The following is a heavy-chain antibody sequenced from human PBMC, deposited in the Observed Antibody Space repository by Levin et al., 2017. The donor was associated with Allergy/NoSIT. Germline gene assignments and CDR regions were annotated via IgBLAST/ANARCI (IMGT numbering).Heavy chain of an antibody. Sequence: GGSLRLSCAASGFTVSSNYMSWVRQAPGKGLEWVSVIYSGGSTYYADSVKGRFTISRDNSKNTLYLQMNSLRAEDTAVYYCARDLVARDIVATTFFDYWGQGTLVTVSS. CDR1: GFTVSSNY. V-gene: IGHV3-66*01. D-gene: IGHD5-12*01. CDR3: ARDLVARDIVATTFFDY. J-gene: IGHJ4*02. CDR2: IYSGGST.